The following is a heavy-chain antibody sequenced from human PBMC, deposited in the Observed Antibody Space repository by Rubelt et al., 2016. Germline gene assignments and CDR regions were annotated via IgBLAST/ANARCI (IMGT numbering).Heavy chain of an antibody. CDR2: IYYSGST. CDR3: AYGSGSSDAFDI. Sequence: QLQLQESGPGLVKPSETLSLTCTVSGGSISSSSYYWGWIRQPPGKGLEWIGSIYYSGSTYYNPSLKSRVTISVDTSKNQCFLKLSSVTAADTAVYYCAYGSGSSDAFDIWGQGTMVTVSS. V-gene: IGHV4-39*07. D-gene: IGHD3-10*01. J-gene: IGHJ3*02. CDR1: GGSISSSSYY.